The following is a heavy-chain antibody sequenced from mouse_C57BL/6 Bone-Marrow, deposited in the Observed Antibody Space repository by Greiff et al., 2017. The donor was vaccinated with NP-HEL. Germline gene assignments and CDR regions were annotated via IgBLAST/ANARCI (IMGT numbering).Heavy chain of an antibody. J-gene: IGHJ4*01. Sequence: EVQLQESGGDLVKPGGSLKLSCAASGFTFSSYGMSWVRQTPDKRLEWVATISSGGSYTYYPDSVKGRFTISRDTAKNTLYLQMSSLKSEDTAMFYGARHRWLLCYATDDGGKGTSVTVAS. CDR3: ARHRWLLCYATDD. CDR1: GFTFSSYG. CDR2: ISSGGSYT. D-gene: IGHD2-3*01. V-gene: IGHV5-6*01.